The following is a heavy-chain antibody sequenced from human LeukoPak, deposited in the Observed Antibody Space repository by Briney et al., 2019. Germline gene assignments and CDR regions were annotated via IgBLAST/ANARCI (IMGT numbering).Heavy chain of an antibody. Sequence: SETLSLTCTVSGGSISSSSYYWGWIRQPPGKGLEWIGSIYYSVSTYYNPSLKSRVTISVDTSKNQFTLKLSSVTAADTAVYYCARLAQLWSGVRAAFDIWGQGTMVTVSS. V-gene: IGHV4-39*06. D-gene: IGHD5-18*01. J-gene: IGHJ3*02. CDR3: ARLAQLWSGVRAAFDI. CDR1: GGSISSSSYY. CDR2: IYYSVST.